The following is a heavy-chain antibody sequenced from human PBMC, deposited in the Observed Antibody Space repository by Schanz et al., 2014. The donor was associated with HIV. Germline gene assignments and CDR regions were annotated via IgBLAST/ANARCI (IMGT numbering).Heavy chain of an antibody. CDR1: GGTFSSYA. D-gene: IGHD3-3*01. J-gene: IGHJ6*02. Sequence: QVQLVQSGAEVKKPGSSVKVSCKASGGTFSSYAISWVRQAPGQGLEWMGGIIPIFGTANYAQKFQGRVTITADESTSTAYMELSSLRSEDTAVYYCARGECDFWSGYCPHFHYFDLDVWGPGTSVTVSS. V-gene: IGHV1-69*01. CDR2: IIPIFGTA. CDR3: ARGECDFWSGYCPHFHYFDLDV.